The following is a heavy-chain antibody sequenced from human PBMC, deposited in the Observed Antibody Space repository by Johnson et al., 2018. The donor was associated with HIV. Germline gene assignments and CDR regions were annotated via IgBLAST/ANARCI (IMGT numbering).Heavy chain of an antibody. Sequence: QVQLVESGGGLVQPGGSLRLSCAASGFTVSKKYISWVRQAPGKGLEWVAFIRYDTTTEYYGDSVKGRFTISRDNAKNTLYLKLNRLRAEDTAVYYCAKDLFTEREDDVFDIWGQGTLVTVSS. CDR2: IRYDTTTE. J-gene: IGHJ3*02. D-gene: IGHD1-26*01. CDR1: GFTVSKKY. CDR3: AKDLFTEREDDVFDI. V-gene: IGHV3-30*02.